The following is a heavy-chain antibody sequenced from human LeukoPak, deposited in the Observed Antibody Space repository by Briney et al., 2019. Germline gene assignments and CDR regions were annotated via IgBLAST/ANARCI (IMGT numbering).Heavy chain of an antibody. CDR1: GFTFKLYW. V-gene: IGHV3-74*01. J-gene: IGHJ4*01. CDR2: INDNGSDT. CDR3: AKDLMMGIAAAVDY. Sequence: GGSLRLSCAASGFTFKLYWMHWVRQVPGRRPVWVSRINDNGSDTIYADSVRGRFTISRDDAKNTVYLQMNSLRAEDTALYCCAKDLMMGIAAAVDYWGHGTLVTVSS. D-gene: IGHD6-13*01.